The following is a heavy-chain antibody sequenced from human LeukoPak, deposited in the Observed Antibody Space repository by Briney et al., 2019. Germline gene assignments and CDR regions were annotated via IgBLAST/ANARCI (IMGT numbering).Heavy chain of an antibody. V-gene: IGHV3-23*01. D-gene: IGHD6-13*01. Sequence: GGSLRLSCAASGFTFTTCAMNWVRQAPGKGLEWVSTINISGDRTFYTDSVKGRFTISRDNSKNTLYLQMNNLRAEDTAIYYCTEDRPGEGSSTWYFDYWGQGALVTVSS. CDR2: INISGDRT. CDR3: TEDRPGEGSSTWYFDY. CDR1: GFTFTTCA. J-gene: IGHJ4*02.